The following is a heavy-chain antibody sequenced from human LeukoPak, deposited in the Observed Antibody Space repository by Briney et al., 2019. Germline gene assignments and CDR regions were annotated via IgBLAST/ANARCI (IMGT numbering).Heavy chain of an antibody. CDR1: GFTLSDYW. Sequence: GGSLRLSCAASGFTLSDYWMHWVRQAPGKGLVWVSRINSDGSRIIYADSVKGRFTISRDNAKDTVYLQMNSLRADDTAVYFCARAPQIGFSGFDKNYWGQGTLVTVSS. V-gene: IGHV3-74*01. D-gene: IGHD5-12*01. CDR2: INSDGSRI. J-gene: IGHJ4*02. CDR3: ARAPQIGFSGFDKNY.